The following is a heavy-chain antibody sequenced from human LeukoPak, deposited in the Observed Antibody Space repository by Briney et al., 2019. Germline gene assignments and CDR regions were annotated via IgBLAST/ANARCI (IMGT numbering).Heavy chain of an antibody. J-gene: IGHJ4*02. Sequence: PGGSLRLSCAASGFTFSSYGMHWVRQAPGKGLEWVAVISYDGSNKYYADSVKGRFTISRDNSKNTLYLQMNSLRAEDTAVYYCAKGKYDFWSGYYFDYWGQGTLVTVSS. CDR1: GFTFSSYG. CDR2: ISYDGSNK. CDR3: AKGKYDFWSGYYFDY. V-gene: IGHV3-30*18. D-gene: IGHD3-3*01.